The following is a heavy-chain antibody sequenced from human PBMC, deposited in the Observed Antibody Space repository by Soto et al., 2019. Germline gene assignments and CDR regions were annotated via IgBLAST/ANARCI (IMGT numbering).Heavy chain of an antibody. CDR2: INAGNGNT. CDR3: AGGHYCSSTSCYADSYYYYGMDV. D-gene: IGHD2-2*01. J-gene: IGHJ6*02. V-gene: IGHV1-3*01. CDR1: GYTFTSYA. Sequence: GASVKVSCKASGYTFTSYAMHWVRQAPGQRLEWMGWINAGNGNTKYSQKFQGRVTITRDTSASTAYMELSSLRSEDTAVYYCAGGHYCSSTSCYADSYYYYGMDVWGQGTTVTVSS.